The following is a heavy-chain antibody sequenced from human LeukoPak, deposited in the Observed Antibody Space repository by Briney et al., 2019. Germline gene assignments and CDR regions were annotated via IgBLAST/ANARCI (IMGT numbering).Heavy chain of an antibody. CDR3: ARDQARAYYDILTGYYPYWYFDL. Sequence: SETLSLTCTVSGGSIRSGDYSWNWIRQHPGKGLEWIGYIYYSGSTNYNPSLKSRVTISVDTSKNQFSLKLSSVTAADTAVYYCARDQARAYYDILTGYYPYWYFDLWGRGTLVTVSS. D-gene: IGHD3-9*01. CDR1: GGSIRSGDYS. CDR2: IYYSGST. J-gene: IGHJ2*01. V-gene: IGHV4-61*08.